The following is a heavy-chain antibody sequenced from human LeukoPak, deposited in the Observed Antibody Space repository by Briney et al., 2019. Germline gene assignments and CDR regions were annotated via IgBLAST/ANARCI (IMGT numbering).Heavy chain of an antibody. D-gene: IGHD3/OR15-3a*01. CDR3: ARWGHSTLDYYFDY. J-gene: IGHJ4*02. Sequence: GAPVKASCKAFGGPFAAYGISGGRLPPEKGLDWRGGIIPIFDSPNYAQKFLGRLSITADESTGTAYMELSSLKSDDTAMYYCARWGHSTLDYYFDYWGQGTLVTVSS. CDR1: GGPFAAYG. CDR2: IIPIFDSP. V-gene: IGHV1-69*13.